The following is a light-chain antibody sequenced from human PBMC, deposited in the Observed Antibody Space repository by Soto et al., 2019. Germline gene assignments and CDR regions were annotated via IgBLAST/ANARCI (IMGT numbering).Light chain of an antibody. CDR1: QSVSSN. V-gene: IGKV3-15*01. CDR3: QQYNNWPPHT. CDR2: GAS. Sequence: EIVMTQSPATLSVSPGERATLSCRASQSVSSNLAWYQQKPGQAPRLLIYGASTRATGIPARFSGSGSGTEFTLTISSRQSEDFAVYYCQQYNNWPPHTFGQGTKVEIK. J-gene: IGKJ1*01.